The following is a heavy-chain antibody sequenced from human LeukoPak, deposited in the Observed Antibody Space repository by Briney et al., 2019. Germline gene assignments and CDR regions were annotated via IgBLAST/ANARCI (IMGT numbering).Heavy chain of an antibody. CDR2: LFSGGTT. V-gene: IGHV3-53*05. J-gene: IGHJ3*02. CDR1: GLSVSDNY. CDR3: ARGGDGYNYAFDM. D-gene: IGHD5-24*01. Sequence: PGGSLRLSCAASGLSVSDNYMSWVRQAPGKGLEWVSVLFSGGTTYYADSVKGRFAISRDNSKNTLYLQMNGLRAEDTAVYYCARGGDGYNYAFDMWGQGTMVTVSS.